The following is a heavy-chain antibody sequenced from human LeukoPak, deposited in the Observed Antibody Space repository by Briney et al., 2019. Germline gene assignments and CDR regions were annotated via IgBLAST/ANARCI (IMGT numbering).Heavy chain of an antibody. V-gene: IGHV3-30*18. Sequence: PGGSLRLSCAASGFTFSSYGMHCVRQAPGKGLEWVAVISYDGSNKYYADSVKGRFTISRDNSKNTLYLQMNSLRAEDTAVYYCAKDREAVAGRSGFDYWGQGTLVTVSS. D-gene: IGHD6-19*01. CDR2: ISYDGSNK. CDR1: GFTFSSYG. CDR3: AKDREAVAGRSGFDY. J-gene: IGHJ4*02.